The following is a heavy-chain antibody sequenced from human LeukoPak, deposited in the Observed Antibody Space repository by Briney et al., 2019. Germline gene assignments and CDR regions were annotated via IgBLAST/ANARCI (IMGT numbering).Heavy chain of an antibody. J-gene: IGHJ3*02. V-gene: IGHV1-18*01. CDR2: ISAYNGNT. Sequence: ASVKVSCKASGYTFTNYGISWVRQAPGQGLEWMGWISAYNGNTNYAQKLQGRVTMTTDTSTSTAYMELRSLRSDDTAVYYCARVICSGDSCYPPSAVDIWGQGTMVTVSS. CDR1: GYTFTNYG. D-gene: IGHD2-15*01. CDR3: ARVICSGDSCYPPSAVDI.